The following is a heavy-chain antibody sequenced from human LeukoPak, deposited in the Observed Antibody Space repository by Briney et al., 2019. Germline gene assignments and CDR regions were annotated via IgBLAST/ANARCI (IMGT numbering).Heavy chain of an antibody. J-gene: IGHJ4*02. CDR2: IYYIGST. CDR1: GGSISSYY. Sequence: PSETLSLTCTVSGGSISSYYWSWLRQPPGKGLEWIGYIYYIGSTNYNPSLKSRVTISVDTSKNQFSLKLSSVTAADTAVYYCARGGRDGYRRLRNVYYFDYWGQGTLVTVSS. V-gene: IGHV4-59*01. CDR3: ARGGRDGYRRLRNVYYFDY. D-gene: IGHD5-24*01.